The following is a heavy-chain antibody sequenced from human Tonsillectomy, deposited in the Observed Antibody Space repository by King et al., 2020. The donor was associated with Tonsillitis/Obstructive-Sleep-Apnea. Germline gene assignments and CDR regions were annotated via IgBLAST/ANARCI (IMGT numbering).Heavy chain of an antibody. CDR2: ISSNGGST. V-gene: IGHV3-64D*06. J-gene: IGHJ6*03. Sequence: VQLVESGGGLVQPGGSLRLSCSASGFTFSSYALHWFRQAPGKGLEYVSAISSNGGSTYFADSVKGRFTISRDNSKNTLYLEMSSLRAEDTAVYYCVKGTSGEFYYYYMDVWGKGTTVTVSS. CDR1: GFTFSSYA. CDR3: VKGTSGEFYYYYMDV. D-gene: IGHD3-10*01.